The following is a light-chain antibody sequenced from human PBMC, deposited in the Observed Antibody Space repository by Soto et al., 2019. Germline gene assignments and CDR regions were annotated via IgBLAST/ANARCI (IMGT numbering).Light chain of an antibody. V-gene: IGLV2-14*01. CDR3: SSYTSSSPYV. J-gene: IGLJ1*01. CDR1: SSDVGGYNY. Sequence: QSVLTEPASVSVSPGQSITRSCTGASSDVGGYNYVSWYQQHPGKAPKLMIYEVSNRPSGVSNRFSGSKSGNTASLTISGLQAEDEADYYCSSYTSSSPYVFGTGTKVTVL. CDR2: EVS.